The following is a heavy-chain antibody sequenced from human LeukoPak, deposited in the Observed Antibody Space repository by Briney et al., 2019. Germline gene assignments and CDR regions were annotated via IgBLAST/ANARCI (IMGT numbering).Heavy chain of an antibody. J-gene: IGHJ6*02. Sequence: ASVKVSCKVSGYTLTEMSIHWVRQAPGGALEWMGGFDPEDGERVYAPKFQGRVTMTEDTSADTAYMELSSPRTEDTAVYYCTTCLNGAGQPVAIYYYGMDVWGQGTTVTVSS. CDR2: FDPEDGER. D-gene: IGHD2-2*01. CDR3: TTCLNGAGQPVAIYYYGMDV. V-gene: IGHV1-24*01. CDR1: GYTLTEMS.